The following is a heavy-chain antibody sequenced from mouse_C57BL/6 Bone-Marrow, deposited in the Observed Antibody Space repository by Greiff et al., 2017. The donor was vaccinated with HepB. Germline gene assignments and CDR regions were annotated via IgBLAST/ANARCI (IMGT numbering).Heavy chain of an antibody. CDR1: GYTFTDYY. V-gene: IGHV1-19*01. CDR3: AASSAY. Sequence: EVQGVESGPVLVKPGASVKMSCKASGYTFTDYYMNWVKQSHGKSLEWIGVINPYNGGTSYNQKFKGKATLTVDKSSSTAYMELNSLASEDSAVYYCAASSAYWGHGTLVTVSA. CDR2: INPYNGGT. J-gene: IGHJ3*01.